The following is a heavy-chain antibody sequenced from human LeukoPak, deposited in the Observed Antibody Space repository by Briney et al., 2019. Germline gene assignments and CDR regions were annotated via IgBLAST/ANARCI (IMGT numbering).Heavy chain of an antibody. D-gene: IGHD3-22*01. CDR1: GGSISSYY. Sequence: SETLSLTCTVSGGSISSYYWSWIRQPPGKGLEWIGYIYYSVSTNYNPSLKSRVTISVDPSKNQFSLTLSSVPAADTAVYYCASLYSSGYYSKTRHHVTPIDYWGQGTLVTVSS. J-gene: IGHJ4*02. CDR2: IYYSVST. CDR3: ASLYSSGYYSKTRHHVTPIDY. V-gene: IGHV4-59*08.